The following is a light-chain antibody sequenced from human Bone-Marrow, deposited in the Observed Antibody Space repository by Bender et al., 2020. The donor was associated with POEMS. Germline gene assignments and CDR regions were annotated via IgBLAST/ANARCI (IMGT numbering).Light chain of an antibody. J-gene: IGLJ3*02. CDR2: VNSDGSH. V-gene: IGLV4-69*01. Sequence: QLVLTQSPSASASLGASVKLTCTLSSGHSTYGIAWHQQQPEKGPRYLMKVNSDGSHSKGDGIPDRFSGSSSGAERYLTISSLQSEDEADYYCQAWDTTRVFGGGTKLTVL. CDR3: QAWDTTRV. CDR1: SGHSTYG.